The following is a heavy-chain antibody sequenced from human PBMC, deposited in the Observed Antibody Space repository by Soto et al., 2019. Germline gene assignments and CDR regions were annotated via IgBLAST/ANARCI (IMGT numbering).Heavy chain of an antibody. CDR1: GYSFTSYW. CDR2: IYPGDSDT. D-gene: IGHD1-1*01. J-gene: IGHJ4*02. Sequence: GESLKISCKGSGYSFTSYWIGWVRQMPGKGLEWMGIIYPGDSDTRYSPSFQGQVTISADKSISTAYLQWSSLKASDTAMYYCARQLRGQWDYNWNGPADYWGQGTLVTVSS. V-gene: IGHV5-51*01. CDR3: ARQLRGQWDYNWNGPADY.